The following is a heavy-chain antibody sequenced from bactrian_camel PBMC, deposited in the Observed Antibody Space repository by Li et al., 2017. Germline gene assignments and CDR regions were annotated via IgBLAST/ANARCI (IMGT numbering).Heavy chain of an antibody. CDR3: AASTYECYLGTYLFTWTEFDH. CDR1: GRYTIQNYC. D-gene: IGHD3*01. Sequence: VQLVESGGDSVQVGGSLRLSCAASGRYTIQNYCMGWFRHAPGKEREGVAFIYAPDSSTYYADSAKGRLTISQDNAKKTLYLQMNNLKPEDTAMYYCAASTYECYLGTYLFTWTEFDHWGPGDPGHRL. J-gene: IGHJ4*01. CDR2: IYAPDSST. V-gene: IGHV3S6*01.